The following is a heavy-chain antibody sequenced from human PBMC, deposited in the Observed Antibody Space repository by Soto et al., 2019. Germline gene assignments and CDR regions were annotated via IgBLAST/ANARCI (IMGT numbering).Heavy chain of an antibody. D-gene: IGHD1-1*01. CDR2: LSGGGDNV. Sequence: GGSLRLSCAASGFTFYNYAMSWVRQAPGKGLEYVASLSGGGDNVFYSDSVKGRFTISRDNSKDTVHLQMDSLRAEDTALYYCARGSRWTPFDYWGQGALVTVSS. CDR3: ARGSRWTPFDY. J-gene: IGHJ4*02. CDR1: GFTFYNYA. V-gene: IGHV3-23*01.